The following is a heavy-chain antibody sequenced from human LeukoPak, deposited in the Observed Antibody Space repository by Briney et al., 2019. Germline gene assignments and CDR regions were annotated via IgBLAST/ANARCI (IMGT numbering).Heavy chain of an antibody. CDR3: ARGVGPRWYRTFNWFDP. CDR2: IYYSGST. V-gene: IGHV4-59*11. J-gene: IGHJ5*02. D-gene: IGHD6-13*01. Sequence: SETLSLTCTVSGGSISSHYWSWIRQPPGKGLEWIGYIYYSGSTNYNPSLKSRVTISVDTSKNQFSLKLSSVTAADTAVYYCARGVGPRWYRTFNWFDPWGQGTLVTVSS. CDR1: GGSISSHY.